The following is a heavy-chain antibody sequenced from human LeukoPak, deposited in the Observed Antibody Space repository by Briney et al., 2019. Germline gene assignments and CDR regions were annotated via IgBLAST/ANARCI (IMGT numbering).Heavy chain of an antibody. CDR1: GFTFSSYA. Sequence: PGGSLRPSCAASGFTFSSYAMHWVRQAPGKGLEWVAVISYDGSNKYYADSVKGRFTISRDNSKNTLYLQMNSLRAEDTAVYYCAREKLRNWFDPWGQGTLVTVSS. V-gene: IGHV3-30-3*01. CDR3: AREKLRNWFDP. J-gene: IGHJ5*02. CDR2: ISYDGSNK.